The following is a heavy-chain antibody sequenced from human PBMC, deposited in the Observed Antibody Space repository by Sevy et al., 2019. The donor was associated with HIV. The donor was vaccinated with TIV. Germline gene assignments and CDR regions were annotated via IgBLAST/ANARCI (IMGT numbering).Heavy chain of an antibody. CDR3: ARGLDSSGYGMEV. CDR1: GGSFSGYY. Sequence: SETLSLTCAVYGGSFSGYYWSWIRQPPGKGLEWIGEINHSGSINYNPSLKSRVTISVDTSKNQFSLKLSSVTAADTAVYYCARGLDSSGYGMEVWAQGTTVTVSS. V-gene: IGHV4-34*01. CDR2: INHSGSI. J-gene: IGHJ6*02. D-gene: IGHD6-25*01.